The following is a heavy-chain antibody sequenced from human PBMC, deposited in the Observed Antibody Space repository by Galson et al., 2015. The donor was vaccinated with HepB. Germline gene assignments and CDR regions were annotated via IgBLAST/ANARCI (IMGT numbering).Heavy chain of an antibody. CDR2: TYYRSKWYN. D-gene: IGHD6-19*01. V-gene: IGHV6-1*01. Sequence: CAISGDSVSSNSAAWNWIRQSPSRGLEWLGRTYYRSKWYNDYAVSVKSRITINPDTSKNQFSLQLNSVTPEDTAVYYCARDLGVAPLGGMDVWGQGTTVTVSS. CDR3: ARDLGVAPLGGMDV. J-gene: IGHJ6*02. CDR1: GDSVSSNSAA.